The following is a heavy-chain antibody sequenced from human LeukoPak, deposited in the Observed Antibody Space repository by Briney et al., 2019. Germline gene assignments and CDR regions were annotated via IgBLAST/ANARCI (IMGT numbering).Heavy chain of an antibody. Sequence: ASVKVSCKASGGTFSSYAISWVRQAPGQGLEWMGGIIPIFGTANYAQKFQGRVTITTHESTSTAYMELSSLRSEDTAVYYCARDKRSGYDSIYYYYYMDVWGKGTTVTVSS. CDR3: ARDKRSGYDSIYYYYYMDV. D-gene: IGHD3-22*01. CDR1: GGTFSSYA. CDR2: IIPIFGTA. J-gene: IGHJ6*03. V-gene: IGHV1-69*05.